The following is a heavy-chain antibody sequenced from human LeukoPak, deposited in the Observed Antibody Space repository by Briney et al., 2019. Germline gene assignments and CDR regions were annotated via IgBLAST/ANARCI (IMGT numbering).Heavy chain of an antibody. J-gene: IGHJ6*03. CDR2: IYHSGST. CDR3: ATSINHYYYYMDV. D-gene: IGHD3-10*01. Sequence: SGTLSLTCAVSGGSISSSNWWSWVRQPPGKGLEWIGEIYHSGSTNYNPSLKSRVTISVDKSKNQFSLKLSSVTAADTAVYYCATSINHYYYYMDVWGKGTTVTISS. CDR1: GGSISSSNW. V-gene: IGHV4-4*02.